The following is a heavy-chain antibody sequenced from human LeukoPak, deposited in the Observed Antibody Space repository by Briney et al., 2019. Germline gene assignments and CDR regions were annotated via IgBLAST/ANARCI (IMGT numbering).Heavy chain of an antibody. J-gene: IGHJ3*02. Sequence: GGSLRLSCAASGFTFSSYWMHWVRQAPGKGLVWVSRINSDGSSTSYADSVKGRFTISRDDAKNTLYLQMNSLRAEDTAVYYCARVQGHPPNGLDIWGQGTMVTVSS. V-gene: IGHV3-74*01. CDR3: ARVQGHPPNGLDI. CDR1: GFTFSSYW. D-gene: IGHD2-8*01. CDR2: INSDGSST.